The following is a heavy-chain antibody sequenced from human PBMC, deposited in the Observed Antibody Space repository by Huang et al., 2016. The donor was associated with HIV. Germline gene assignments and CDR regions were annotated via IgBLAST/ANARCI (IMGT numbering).Heavy chain of an antibody. J-gene: IGHJ4*02. D-gene: IGHD3-10*01. Sequence: QLQLQESGPGLVKPSETLSLTCTVSGGSISSSSYYWGWIRQPPGKGLEWIGTIFDSGSTYDNTSLKGRVTISVDTSKNQFSLKLSSVTAADTAVYYCARHERWAMVRGVPQWGFDYWGQGTLVTVSS. CDR1: GGSISSSSYY. V-gene: IGHV4-39*01. CDR2: IFDSGST. CDR3: ARHERWAMVRGVPQWGFDY.